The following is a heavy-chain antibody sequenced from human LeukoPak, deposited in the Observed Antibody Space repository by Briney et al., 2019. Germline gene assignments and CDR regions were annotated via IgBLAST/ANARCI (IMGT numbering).Heavy chain of an antibody. V-gene: IGHV3-23*01. CDR3: ATCRQVLLPFES. D-gene: IGHD2-8*02. CDR1: GFTFRTFA. Sequence: GALRLSCAASGFTFRTFAMIWVRQPPGKGQEWVSSIFPSGGEIHYADSVRGRFTISRDNSKSTLSLQMNSLRAEDTAIYYCATCRQVLLPFESWGQGTLVTVSS. J-gene: IGHJ4*02. CDR2: IFPSGGEI.